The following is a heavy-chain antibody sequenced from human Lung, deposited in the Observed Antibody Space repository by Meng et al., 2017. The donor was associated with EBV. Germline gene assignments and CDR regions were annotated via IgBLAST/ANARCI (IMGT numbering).Heavy chain of an antibody. D-gene: IGHD5-24*01. V-gene: IGHV3-74*01. CDR3: SRDLVGSDDV. Sequence: LGGSGGGLVQPGGSLRLSCAASGFRFSRYWMHWVRQVPGKGLIWVARTNEDGGITNYADSVKGRFTISRDNTKNTLYLHMTSLRVEDTAGYFCSRDLVGSDDVWGQGTLVTVSS. CDR1: GFRFSRYW. J-gene: IGHJ4*02. CDR2: TNEDGGIT.